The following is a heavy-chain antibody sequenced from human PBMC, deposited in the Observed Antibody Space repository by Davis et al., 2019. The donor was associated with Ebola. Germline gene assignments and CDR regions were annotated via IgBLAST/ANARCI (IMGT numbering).Heavy chain of an antibody. V-gene: IGHV1-2*06. J-gene: IGHJ4*02. D-gene: IGHD3-10*01. CDR2: INPYSGGA. CDR1: GYSFTAYY. CDR3: ARDPYYYGSGSYYGY. Sequence: ASVKVSCKASGYSFTAYYIHWVRQAPGQGLEWMGRINPYSGGASYAQNFRGRVTMTGDTSIDTTYMELSRLRSDDTAVYYCARDPYYYGSGSYYGYWGQGTLVTVSS.